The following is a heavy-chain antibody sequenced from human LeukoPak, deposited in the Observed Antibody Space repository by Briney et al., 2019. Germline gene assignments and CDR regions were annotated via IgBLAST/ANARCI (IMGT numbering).Heavy chain of an antibody. Sequence: PSETLSLTCTVSGASFSSGDQYWNWIRQSPGKGLEWIGSIHPSGRLYSNPSLESRVTISIDTSKNQFSLNLNSVTAADTAVYFCSRGLDSRKLGYWGQGTLVTVPS. D-gene: IGHD3-22*01. V-gene: IGHV4-31*03. J-gene: IGHJ4*02. CDR3: SRGLDSRKLGY. CDR2: IHPSGRL. CDR1: GASFSSGDQY.